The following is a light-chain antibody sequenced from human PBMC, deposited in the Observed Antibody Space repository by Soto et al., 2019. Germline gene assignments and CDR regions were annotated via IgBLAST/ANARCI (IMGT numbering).Light chain of an antibody. CDR3: QQYGPSPWT. J-gene: IGKJ1*01. V-gene: IGKV1-9*01. CDR2: GAS. Sequence: DIQLTQSPSFLSASVGDRVTITCRASQGTSSYLAWFQQKPGRAPKLLIYGASTLQSGVPARFSGSGSGTDFTLTISRLGPEDFAFYYCQQYGPSPWTFGQGTKVEIK. CDR1: QGTSSY.